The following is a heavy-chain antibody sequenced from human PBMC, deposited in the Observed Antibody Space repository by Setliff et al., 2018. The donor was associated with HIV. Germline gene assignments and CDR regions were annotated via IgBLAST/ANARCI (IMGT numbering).Heavy chain of an antibody. J-gene: IGHJ4*02. CDR1: GDSISTDY. V-gene: IGHV4-59*08. CDR2: IYNSAST. CDR3: ARHSPSDY. Sequence: SGTLSLTCTVSGDSISTDYWTWIRQPPGKGLEWIGYIYNSASTSYNPSLKSRVTISVDTSKNQFSLKLSSVTAADTAVYYCARHSPSDYWGQGTLVTVSS.